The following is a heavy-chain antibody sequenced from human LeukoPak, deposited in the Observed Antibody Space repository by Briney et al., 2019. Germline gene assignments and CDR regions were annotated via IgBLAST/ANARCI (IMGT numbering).Heavy chain of an antibody. CDR2: INAGNGNT. CDR3: ASCREINDAFDI. CDR1: GYTLTGYA. D-gene: IGHD2-15*01. Sequence: ASVKVSCKASGYTLTGYAMHWVRQAPGQRLEWMGWINAGNGNTKYSQKFQGRVTITRDTSASTAYMELSSLRSEDTAVYYCASCREINDAFDIWGQGTMVTVSS. J-gene: IGHJ3*02. V-gene: IGHV1-3*01.